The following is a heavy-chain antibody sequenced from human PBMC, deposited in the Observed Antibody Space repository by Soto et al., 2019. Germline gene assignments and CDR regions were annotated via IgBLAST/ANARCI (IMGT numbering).Heavy chain of an antibody. CDR3: PKDPLLYLSSGYTFDY. J-gene: IGHJ4*02. D-gene: IGHD3-22*01. CDR1: GFTFGNYA. Sequence: PGGSLRLSCAASGFTFGNYAMTWVRQTPGKGLEWVSAISGGGSTYYADSVKGRFTISRDNSKNTLYLQQNSLRAEDTAVYYCPKDPLLYLSSGYTFDYWGQGTLVTVSS. CDR2: ISGGGST. V-gene: IGHV3-23*01.